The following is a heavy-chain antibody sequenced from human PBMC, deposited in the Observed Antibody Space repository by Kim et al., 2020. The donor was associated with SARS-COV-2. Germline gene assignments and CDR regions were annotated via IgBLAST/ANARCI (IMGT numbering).Heavy chain of an antibody. CDR3: ARDYPNYYDSSGYYN. CDR2: INTITGNQ. D-gene: IGHD3-22*01. V-gene: IGHV7-4-1*02. J-gene: IGHJ4*02. Sequence: VRQDPGQGLEWMGWINTITGNQTYAQGFTGRFVFSLDTSVSTAYLQISSLKAEDTAVYYCARDYPNYYDSSGYYNWGQGTLVTVSS.